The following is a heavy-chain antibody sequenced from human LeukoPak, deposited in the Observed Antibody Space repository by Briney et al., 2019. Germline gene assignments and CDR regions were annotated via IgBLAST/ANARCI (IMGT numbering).Heavy chain of an antibody. J-gene: IGHJ5*02. CDR3: ARVNSIFGVVIRFDP. V-gene: IGHV1-8*02. CDR2: MNPNSGNT. D-gene: IGHD3-3*02. CDR1: GGTFSSYA. Sequence: GASVKVSCKASGGTFSSYAISWVRQAPGQGLEWMGWMNPNSGNTGYAQKFQGRVTMTRNTSISTAYMELSSLRSEDTAVYYCARVNSIFGVVIRFDPWGQGTLVTVSS.